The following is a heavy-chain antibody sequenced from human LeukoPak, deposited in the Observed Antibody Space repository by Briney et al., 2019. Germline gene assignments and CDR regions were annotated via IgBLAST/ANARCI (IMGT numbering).Heavy chain of an antibody. Sequence: GSLRLSCAASGFTFSTYAMSWVRQPPGKGLEWIGEINHSGSTNYNPSLKSRVTISVDTSKNQFSLKLSSVTAADTAVYYCASTPLSWPLGTVVTPHWYFDLWGRGTLVTVSS. CDR1: GFTFSTYA. CDR3: ASTPLSWPLGTVVTPHWYFDL. CDR2: INHSGST. D-gene: IGHD4-23*01. V-gene: IGHV4-34*01. J-gene: IGHJ2*01.